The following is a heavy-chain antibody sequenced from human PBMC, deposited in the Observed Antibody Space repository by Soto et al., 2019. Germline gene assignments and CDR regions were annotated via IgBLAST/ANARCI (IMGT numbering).Heavy chain of an antibody. CDR2: IIPIIGTP. J-gene: IGHJ6*02. V-gene: IGHV1-69*06. CDR1: GGNFSGYA. Sequence: AVQVSCKASGGNFSGYAISWVRQAPGQGLEGMGGIIPIIGTPNYAQKFQGRVTITADKSTSTAYMELSSLRSEETAVYYCAGVSDAYYDFWSPYYYCMDVWGQGTTVTVSS. D-gene: IGHD3-3*01. CDR3: AGVSDAYYDFWSPYYYCMDV.